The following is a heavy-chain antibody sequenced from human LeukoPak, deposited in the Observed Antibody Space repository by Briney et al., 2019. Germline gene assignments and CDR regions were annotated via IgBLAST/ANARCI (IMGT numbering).Heavy chain of an antibody. D-gene: IGHD4-17*01. CDR3: ARGPDYDLDY. CDR2: IYSSGTT. J-gene: IGHJ4*02. V-gene: IGHV4-39*01. CDR1: GGSIRNSSFY. Sequence: SETLSLTCAVSGGSIRNSSFYWGWIRQPPGKGLEWIASIYSSGTTYYNPSIKSRITIFVDTSKNQVSLKLRSVTAADTAVYYCARGPDYDLDYWGQGTLVTVSS.